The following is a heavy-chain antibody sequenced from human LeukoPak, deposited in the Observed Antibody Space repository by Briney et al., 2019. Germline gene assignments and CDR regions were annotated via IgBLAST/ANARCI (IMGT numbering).Heavy chain of an antibody. CDR1: GYTFTSYY. D-gene: IGHD3-3*01. J-gene: IGHJ6*03. CDR2: INPSGGCT. V-gene: IGHV1-46*01. Sequence: ASVKVSCKTSGYTFTSYYMHWVRQAPGQGLEWRGIINPSGGCTSYAQKFQGRVTMTRDMSTSTVYMELSSLRSEDTAVYYCARDWVLRFLEWVPIDYYYMDVWGKGTTVTVSS. CDR3: ARDWVLRFLEWVPIDYYYMDV.